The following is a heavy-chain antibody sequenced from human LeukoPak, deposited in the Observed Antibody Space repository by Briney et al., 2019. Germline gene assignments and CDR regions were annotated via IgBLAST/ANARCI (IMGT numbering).Heavy chain of an antibody. J-gene: IGHJ6*02. CDR2: TYYSGST. D-gene: IGHD3-3*01. CDR1: GGSISSYY. Sequence: SETLSLTCTVSGGSISSYYWSWIRQPPGKGLEWIGYTYYSGSTNYNPSLKSRVTISVDTSKNQFSLKLSSVTAADTAVYYCARVQITIFGSYYYYYGMDVWGQGTTVTVSS. V-gene: IGHV4-59*01. CDR3: ARVQITIFGSYYYYYGMDV.